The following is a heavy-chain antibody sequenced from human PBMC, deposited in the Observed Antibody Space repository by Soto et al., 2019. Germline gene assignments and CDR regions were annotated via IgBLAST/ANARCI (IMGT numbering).Heavy chain of an antibody. V-gene: IGHV3-21*01. CDR2: ISSKSSYI. D-gene: IGHD6-6*01. CDR1: GFTFSSYS. J-gene: IGHJ6*02. Sequence: PGGSLRLSCAASGFTFSSYSMNWVRQAPGEGLEWISSISSKSSYIYYADSGKGRFTISRDNAKSSLYLQMSSLRAEDTAVYYCASLGSASWDYYRMDVWGQGTTVTVSS. CDR3: ASLGSASWDYYRMDV.